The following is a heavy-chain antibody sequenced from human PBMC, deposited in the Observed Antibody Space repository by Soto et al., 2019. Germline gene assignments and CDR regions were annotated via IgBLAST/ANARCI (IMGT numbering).Heavy chain of an antibody. J-gene: IGHJ4*02. CDR1: GYGIMKYG. Sequence: SVKRYCKGVGYGIMKYGSNWVRQAPGQGLEWVGWISPYSGYTHSAQKFHGRLTLTTDTAASTAYMELRILRSADTALYYCAREASVLIPAAQPSRFDSWGQGTLVTVSS. CDR2: ISPYSGYT. D-gene: IGHD2-2*01. V-gene: IGHV1-18*01. CDR3: AREASVLIPAAQPSRFDS.